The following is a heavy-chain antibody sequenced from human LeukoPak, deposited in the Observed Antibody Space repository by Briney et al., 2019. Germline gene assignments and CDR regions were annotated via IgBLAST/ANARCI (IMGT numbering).Heavy chain of an antibody. D-gene: IGHD2-2*01. J-gene: IGHJ4*02. CDR1: GFIFDHFS. CDR3: TGGGSWAYSSTLDF. CDR2: ISYDGTTK. Sequence: GRSLRLSCATSGFIFDHFSMYWVRQAPGKGLEWVTVISYDGTTKHYADSVKGRFTVSRDNSKKTLYLQLNNLRVEDTAVYYCTGGGSWAYSSTLDFWGQGTLVTVSP. V-gene: IGHV3-30-3*01.